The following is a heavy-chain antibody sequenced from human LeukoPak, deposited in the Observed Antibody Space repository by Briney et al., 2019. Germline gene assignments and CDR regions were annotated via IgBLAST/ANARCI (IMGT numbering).Heavy chain of an antibody. CDR1: GYTFTRSA. D-gene: IGHD3-3*01. Sequence: ASVKVSCKASGYTFTRSAMNWVRQAPGQGLEWMGWINPNSGGTNYAQKFQGRVTMTRDTSISTAYMELSRLRSDDTAVYYCAREDDFWSGYEYNWFDPWGQGTLVTVSS. CDR2: INPNSGGT. CDR3: AREDDFWSGYEYNWFDP. V-gene: IGHV1-2*02. J-gene: IGHJ5*02.